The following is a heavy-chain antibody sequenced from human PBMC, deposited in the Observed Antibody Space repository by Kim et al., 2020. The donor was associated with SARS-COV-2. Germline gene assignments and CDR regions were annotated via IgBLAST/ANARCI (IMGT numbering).Heavy chain of an antibody. D-gene: IGHD3-16*02. J-gene: IGHJ4*02. V-gene: IGHV4-34*01. CDR3: AGGYDYIWGSYRSPAVGYFDY. CDR1: GGSFSGYY. Sequence: SETLSLTCAVYGGSFSGYYWSWIRQPPGKGLEWIGEINHSGSTNYNPSLKSRVTISVDTSKNQFSLKLSSVTAADTAVYYCAGGYDYIWGSYRSPAVGYFDYWGQGTLVTVSS. CDR2: INHSGST.